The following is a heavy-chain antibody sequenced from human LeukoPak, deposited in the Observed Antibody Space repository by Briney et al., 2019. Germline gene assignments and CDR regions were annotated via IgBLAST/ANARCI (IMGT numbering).Heavy chain of an antibody. CDR2: ISSSSYI. Sequence: PGGSLRLSCAASGFTFSSYSMNWVRQAPGKGLEWVSSISSSSYIYYADSVKGRFTISRDNAKNSLYLQMNSLRAEDTAVYYCSCSGGSCPLDYWGQGTLVTVSS. D-gene: IGHD2-15*01. V-gene: IGHV3-21*01. CDR3: SCSGGSCPLDY. CDR1: GFTFSSYS. J-gene: IGHJ4*02.